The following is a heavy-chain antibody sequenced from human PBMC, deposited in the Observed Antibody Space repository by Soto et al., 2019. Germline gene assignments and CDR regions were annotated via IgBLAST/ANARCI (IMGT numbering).Heavy chain of an antibody. J-gene: IGHJ5*02. CDR2: LYHSGST. CDR3: ARTYGSGKWFDP. CDR1: GGSISSYY. D-gene: IGHD3-10*01. Sequence: SETLSLTCTVSGGSISSYYWSWIRQPPGKGLEWIGYLYHSGSTNYNPSLRSRVSISVDTSKNQFSLTLSSVTAADTAVYYCARTYGSGKWFDPWGQGTLVNVS. V-gene: IGHV4-59*01.